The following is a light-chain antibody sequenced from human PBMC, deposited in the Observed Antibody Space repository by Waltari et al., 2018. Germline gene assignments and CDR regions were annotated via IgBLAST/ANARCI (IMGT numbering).Light chain of an antibody. V-gene: IGKV3-20*01. CDR3: QLYVRLPAT. Sequence: EIVLTQSPGTLSLSAGERATLSRRASQKIIKYLPWYQKKPGQAPRLLIYHTSIRATGIPDMFSGSGAGTDFSLFMSRLEPEDFAVYYCQLYVRLPATFGQGTKVEIK. CDR2: HTS. J-gene: IGKJ1*01. CDR1: QKIIKY.